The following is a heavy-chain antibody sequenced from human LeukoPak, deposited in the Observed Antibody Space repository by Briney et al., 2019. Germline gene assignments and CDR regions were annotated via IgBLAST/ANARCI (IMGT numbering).Heavy chain of an antibody. CDR3: ARGPPPMFRGLIRRFENDS. J-gene: IGHJ4*02. CDR1: GGSISSGGYS. Sequence: RSSETLSLTCAVSGGSISSGGYSWSWIRQPPGKGLEWIGYIYHSGSTYYNPSLKSRVTISVDRSKNQFSLKLSSVTAADSAVYYCARGPPPMFRGLIRRFENDSWGQGTLVTVSS. D-gene: IGHD3-10*01. CDR2: IYHSGST. V-gene: IGHV4-30-2*01.